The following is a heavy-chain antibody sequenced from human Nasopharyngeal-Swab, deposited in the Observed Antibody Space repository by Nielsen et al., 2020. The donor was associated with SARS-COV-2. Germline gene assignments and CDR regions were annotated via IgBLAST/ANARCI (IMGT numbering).Heavy chain of an antibody. CDR3: ARDNTAMDSGAFEI. J-gene: IGHJ3*02. Sequence: SETLSLTCTVSGGSISSGSYYWSWIRQPAGKGLEWIGRIYTSGSTNYNPSLKSRVTISVDTSKNQFSLKLSSVTAADTAVYYCARDNTAMDSGAFEIWGQGTMVTVSS. V-gene: IGHV4-61*02. CDR2: IYTSGST. CDR1: GGSISSGSYY. D-gene: IGHD5-18*01.